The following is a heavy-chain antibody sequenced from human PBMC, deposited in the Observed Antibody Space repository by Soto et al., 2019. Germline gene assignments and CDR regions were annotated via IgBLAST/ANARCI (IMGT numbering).Heavy chain of an antibody. CDR1: GGSFSGYY. J-gene: IGHJ3*02. CDR2: INHSGST. D-gene: IGHD3-22*01. Sequence: SETLSLTCAVYGGSFSGYYWSWIRQPPWKGLEWIGEINHSGSTNYNPSLKSRVTISVDTSKNQFSLKLSSVTAADTAVYYCARGWNYYDSSGYYLGPSAFDIWGQGTMVTVSS. CDR3: ARGWNYYDSSGYYLGPSAFDI. V-gene: IGHV4-34*01.